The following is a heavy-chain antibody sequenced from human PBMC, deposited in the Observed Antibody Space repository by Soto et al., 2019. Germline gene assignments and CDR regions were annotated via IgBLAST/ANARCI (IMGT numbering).Heavy chain of an antibody. CDR1: GGSFSGYY. Sequence: SETLSLTCAVYGGSFSGYYWSWIRQPPGKGLEWIGEINHSGSTNYNPSLKSRVTISVDTSKNQFSLKLSSVTAADTAVYYCARGLWLRRWFDPWGQGTLVTVSS. CDR2: INHSGST. D-gene: IGHD5-12*01. V-gene: IGHV4-34*01. CDR3: ARGLWLRRWFDP. J-gene: IGHJ5*02.